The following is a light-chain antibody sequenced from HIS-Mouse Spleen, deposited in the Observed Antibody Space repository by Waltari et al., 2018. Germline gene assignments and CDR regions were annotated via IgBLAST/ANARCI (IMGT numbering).Light chain of an antibody. V-gene: IGKV1-5*03. Sequence: DIQMPQSPSTLSASVGDRVTITCRASQSTSSWLAWYQQKPGKAPKLLIYKASSLESGVPSRFSGSGSGTEFTLTISSLQPDDFATYYCQQYNSYIFTFGPGTKVDIK. CDR3: QQYNSYIFT. CDR2: KAS. J-gene: IGKJ3*01. CDR1: QSTSSW.